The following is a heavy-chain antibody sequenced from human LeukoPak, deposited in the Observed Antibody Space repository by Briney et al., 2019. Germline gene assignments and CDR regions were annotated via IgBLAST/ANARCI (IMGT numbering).Heavy chain of an antibody. CDR1: GFTVSSNY. V-gene: IGHV3-53*01. CDR3: ARGRCTGGNCYFQYFHD. D-gene: IGHD2-15*01. J-gene: IGHJ1*01. Sequence: GGSLRLSCAASGFTVSSNYMSWVRQAPEKGLEWVSIIYSDGTKYYADSVKGRFTISRDNSKNTLFLHMNTLRAEDTAVYYCARGRCTGGNCYFQYFHDWGQGTLVTVS. CDR2: IYSDGTK.